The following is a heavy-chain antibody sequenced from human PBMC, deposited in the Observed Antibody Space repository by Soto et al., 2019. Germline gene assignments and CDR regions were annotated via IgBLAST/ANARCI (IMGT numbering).Heavy chain of an antibody. CDR3: AGAPNLYDFDF. J-gene: IGHJ4*02. D-gene: IGHD4-17*01. Sequence: QVQLQESGPGLVKPSETLSLTCTVAGDAISSGARSWSWIRQPPGRGLEWIGSIHHSGTTYYNPSLISRISISLATSQNQFSPTLRSVTAADTAVYWCAGAPNLYDFDFWGQGPLVTVSS. CDR2: IHHSGTT. CDR1: GDAISSGARS. V-gene: IGHV4-30-4*08.